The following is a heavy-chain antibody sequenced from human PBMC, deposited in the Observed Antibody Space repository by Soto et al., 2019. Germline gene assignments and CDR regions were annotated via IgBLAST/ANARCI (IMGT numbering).Heavy chain of an antibody. V-gene: IGHV1-69*01. CDR2: IILALGTP. D-gene: IGHD2-8*01. CDR3: GRYCTNTKCRGGYYLDL. CDR1: GDSFTNYA. J-gene: IGHJ5*02. Sequence: QVLLVQSGAEMKQPGSSVSVSCKASGDSFTNYAFTWVRQAPGQGPEWLGGIILALGTPHYSQRFQGRLRITADESSSTVYVELGSLRLDDTAVYYCGRYCTNTKCRGGYYLDLWGQGTLLTVSS.